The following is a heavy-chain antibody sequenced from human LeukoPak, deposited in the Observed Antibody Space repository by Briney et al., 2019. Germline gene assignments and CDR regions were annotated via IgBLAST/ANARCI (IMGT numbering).Heavy chain of an antibody. CDR3: ARGYMITFGGVIPRGSSWFDP. V-gene: IGHV4-34*01. D-gene: IGHD3-16*02. J-gene: IGHJ5*02. CDR1: GGSFSGYY. CDR2: INHSGST. Sequence: PSETLSLTCAVYGGSFSGYYWSWIRQPPGKGLEWIGEINHSGSTNYNPSLKSRVTISVDTSKNQFSLKLSSVTAADTAVYYCARGYMITFGGVIPRGSSWFDPWGQGTLVTVSS.